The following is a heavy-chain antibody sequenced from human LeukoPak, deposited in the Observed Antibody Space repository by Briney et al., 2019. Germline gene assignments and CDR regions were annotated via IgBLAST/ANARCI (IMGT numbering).Heavy chain of an antibody. Sequence: QTSETLSLTCTVSGGSISSYYWSWIRQPPGKGLEWVANIKQDGSEKYYVDSVKGRFTISRDNAKNSLYLQMTSLRAADTAIYYCATSRGYNSGYRALELPPSPVDWGQGTLVTVSS. CDR1: GGSISSYY. V-gene: IGHV3-7*01. D-gene: IGHD5-18*01. J-gene: IGHJ4*02. CDR2: IKQDGSEK. CDR3: ATSRGYNSGYRALELPPSPVD.